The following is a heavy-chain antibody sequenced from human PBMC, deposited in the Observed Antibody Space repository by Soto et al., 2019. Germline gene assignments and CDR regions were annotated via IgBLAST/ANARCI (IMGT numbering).Heavy chain of an antibody. CDR2: VIPILGTA. V-gene: IGHV1-69*01. CDR3: ARLGHPGH. Sequence: QVQLVQSGAEVMKPGSSVKVSCTASGGSLRNSVISWVRQAPAQRLEWMGGVIPILGTANYAQKFQGRVTMTADEASSTAYMDLSSLSPDDTAVYYCARLGHPGHWGPGTLVIVFS. J-gene: IGHJ4*02. CDR1: GGSLRNSV.